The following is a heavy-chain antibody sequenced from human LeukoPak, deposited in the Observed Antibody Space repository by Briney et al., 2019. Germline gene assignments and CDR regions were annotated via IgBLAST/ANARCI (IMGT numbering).Heavy chain of an antibody. D-gene: IGHD3-22*01. J-gene: IGHJ4*02. CDR2: IKQDGSEK. Sequence: GGSLRLSCAASGFTFSSYWMSWVRQAPGKGLEWVANIKQDGSEKYYVDSVKGRFTISRDNAKNSLYLQMNSLRAEDTAVYYCARDTYDSSGYYAGYFDYWGQGTLVTVSS. CDR3: ARDTYDSSGYYAGYFDY. V-gene: IGHV3-7*01. CDR1: GFTFSSYW.